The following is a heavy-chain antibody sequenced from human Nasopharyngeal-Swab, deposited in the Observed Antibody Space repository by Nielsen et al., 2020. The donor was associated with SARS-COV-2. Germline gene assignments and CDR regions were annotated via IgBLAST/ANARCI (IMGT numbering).Heavy chain of an antibody. V-gene: IGHV3-74*01. CDR1: GFTFSSYW. Sequence: GESLKISCAASGFTFSSYWMHWVRQVPGKGLVWVSRINSDGSSTSYADSVKGRFTISRDNAKNSLYLQMNSLRAEDTAVYYCARVESSSWYFQHWGQGTLVTVPS. J-gene: IGHJ1*01. CDR2: INSDGSST. CDR3: ARVESSSWYFQH. D-gene: IGHD6-13*01.